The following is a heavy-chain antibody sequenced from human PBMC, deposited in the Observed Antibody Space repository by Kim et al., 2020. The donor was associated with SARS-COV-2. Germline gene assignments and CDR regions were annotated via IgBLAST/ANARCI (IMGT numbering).Heavy chain of an antibody. Sequence: SETLSLTCAVYGGSFSGYYWSWIRQPPGKGLEWIGEINHSGSTNYNPSLKSRVTISVDTSKNQFSLKLSSVTAADTAVYYCARRFDHGLGTSCLDPWGQGTLVTVSS. CDR3: ARRFDHGLGTSCLDP. CDR1: GGSFSGYY. V-gene: IGHV4-34*01. D-gene: IGHD2-2*01. J-gene: IGHJ5*02. CDR2: INHSGST.